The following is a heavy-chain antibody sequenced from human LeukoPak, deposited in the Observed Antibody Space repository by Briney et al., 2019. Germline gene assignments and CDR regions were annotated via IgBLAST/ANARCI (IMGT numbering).Heavy chain of an antibody. J-gene: IGHJ3*02. CDR1: GYTFTSNY. D-gene: IGHD6-6*01. V-gene: IGHV1-2*02. CDR2: IYPYSGDT. CDR3: ARDRNSGSSLDI. Sequence: ASVKVSCKASGYTFTSNYIHWVRQAPGQGLEWMGWIYPYSGDTNYAQNFQGRVTMTRDTSISTAYMELSSLKSDDTAVYYCARDRNSGSSLDIWGQGTMLTVSS.